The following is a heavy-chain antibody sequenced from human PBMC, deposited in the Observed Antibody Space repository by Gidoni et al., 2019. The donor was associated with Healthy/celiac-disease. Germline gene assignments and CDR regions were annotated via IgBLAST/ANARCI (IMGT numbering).Heavy chain of an antibody. Sequence: QVQLQASGPGLVKPSPTLSLTCTVPGGSISSGSYYWSWIRQPAGKGLEWIGRIYTSGSTTYNPSLKSRVTISVDTSKNQFSLKLSSVTAADTAVYYCARGRGIGNYYYYYGMDVWGQGTTVTVSS. CDR3: ARGRGIGNYYYYYGMDV. V-gene: IGHV4-61*02. CDR2: IYTSGST. D-gene: IGHD6-13*01. J-gene: IGHJ6*02. CDR1: GGSISSGSYY.